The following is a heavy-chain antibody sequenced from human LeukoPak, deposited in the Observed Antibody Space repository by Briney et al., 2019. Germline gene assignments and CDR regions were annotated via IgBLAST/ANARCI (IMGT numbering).Heavy chain of an antibody. V-gene: IGHV1-2*02. CDR3: ARVGSSGWYVHPTLDY. D-gene: IGHD6-19*01. CDR2: INPSNGDT. J-gene: IGHJ4*02. Sequence: ASVKVSCKASGYTFSGYYIHLVRQAPGQGLEWMAWINPSNGDTNYAQKFRGRVTMTRDTSISTAYMELTRLISDDTAVYYCARVGSSGWYVHPTLDYWGQGTLVTVSS. CDR1: GYTFSGYY.